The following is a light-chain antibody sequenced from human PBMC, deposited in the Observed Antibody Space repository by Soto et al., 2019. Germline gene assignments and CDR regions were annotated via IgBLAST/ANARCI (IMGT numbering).Light chain of an antibody. V-gene: IGKV1-12*01. CDR3: QLATSLPPWT. CDR1: QRINSC. J-gene: IGKJ1*01. CDR2: APS. Sequence: IQMTQSPSAVSASVGDRLTITCRASQRINSCLAWYQQRPXKAPKLLIYAPSSLQSGVPSRFSGSGFGTDFTLTISSLQPEDIATHYCQLATSLPPWTFGQGTKVDIK.